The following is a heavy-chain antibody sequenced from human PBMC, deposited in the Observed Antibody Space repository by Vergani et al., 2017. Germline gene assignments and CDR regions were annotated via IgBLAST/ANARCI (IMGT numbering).Heavy chain of an antibody. Sequence: EVQLVQSGAEVKKPGATMKISCKVSGYTFTDHYMHWVKQAPGKGLEWMGLVDPEDGETIYAEKFKGRVTIAADTSTDTAHLELSSLRSEDTAVYYCATPQTVTKGGMEVWGQGTTVSVSS. CDR3: ATPQTVTKGGMEV. D-gene: IGHD4-17*01. CDR1: GYTFTDHY. CDR2: VDPEDGET. V-gene: IGHV1-69-2*01. J-gene: IGHJ6*02.